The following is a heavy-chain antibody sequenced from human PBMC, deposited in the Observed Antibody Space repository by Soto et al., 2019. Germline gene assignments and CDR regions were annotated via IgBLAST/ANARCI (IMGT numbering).Heavy chain of an antibody. CDR2: TYNSGRT. CDR1: GGSIRTSY. CDR3: ARDAFDI. V-gene: IGHV4-59*01. Sequence: QVQLQESGPGQVKPSETLSLTCTVSGGSIRTSYWSWIRQPPGKGLVWIGYTYNSGRTNYNPSLKRRVTISVDTSKNQFSLHLSSVSAADTAVYYGARDAFDIWGQGTMVTVSS. J-gene: IGHJ3*02.